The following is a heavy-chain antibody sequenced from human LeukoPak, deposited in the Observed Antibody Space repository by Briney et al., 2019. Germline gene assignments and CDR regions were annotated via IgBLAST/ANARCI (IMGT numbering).Heavy chain of an antibody. CDR3: ARGIAVAEPGWFDP. V-gene: IGHV4-30-4*08. D-gene: IGHD6-19*01. J-gene: IGHJ5*02. CDR1: GGSISSGDYY. Sequence: PSQTLSLTCTVSGGSISSGDYYWSWIRQPPGKGLEWIGYIYYSGSTYYNPSLKSRVTISVDTSKNQFSLKLSSVTAADTAVYYCARGIAVAEPGWFDPWGQGTLVTVSS. CDR2: IYYSGST.